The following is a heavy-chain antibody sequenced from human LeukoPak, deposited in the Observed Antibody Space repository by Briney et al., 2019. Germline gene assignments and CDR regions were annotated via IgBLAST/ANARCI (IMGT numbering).Heavy chain of an antibody. J-gene: IGHJ4*02. D-gene: IGHD3/OR15-3a*01. CDR2: ISYDGSNK. CDR3: ARARFGHYLALYSFAY. CDR1: GFTFSSYG. Sequence: GGSLRLSCAASGFTFSSYGMHWVRQAPGKGLEWVAVISYDGSNKYYADSVKGRFTISRDNSKNTLYLQMNSLRAEDTAVYYCARARFGHYLALYSFAYWGQGTLVTVSP. V-gene: IGHV3-30*03.